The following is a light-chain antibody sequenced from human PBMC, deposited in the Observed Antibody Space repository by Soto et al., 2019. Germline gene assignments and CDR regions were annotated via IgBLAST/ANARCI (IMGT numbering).Light chain of an antibody. CDR1: QSVSSN. CDR3: QHYNNLPLT. J-gene: IGKJ4*01. Sequence: EIVLTQSPATLSESPGERATLSCRASQSVSSNLAWYQQKPGQAPRLLIYGASTRAPGIPARFSGSGSGTEFTLTISSLQSEDFAVYYCQHYNNLPLTFGGGAKVEIK. V-gene: IGKV3-15*01. CDR2: GAS.